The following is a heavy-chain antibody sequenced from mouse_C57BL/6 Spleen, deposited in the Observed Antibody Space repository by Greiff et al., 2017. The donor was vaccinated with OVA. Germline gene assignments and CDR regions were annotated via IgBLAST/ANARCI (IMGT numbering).Heavy chain of an antibody. D-gene: IGHD1-1*01. CDR1: GYTFTSYW. CDR2: IDPSDSYT. CDR3: ARSGYGSSYGGDYYAMDY. Sequence: QVQLKQPGAELVMPGASVKLSCKASGYTFTSYWMHWVKQRPGQGLEWIGEIDPSDSYTNYNQKFKGKSTLTVDKSSSTAYMQLSSLTSEDSAVYYCARSGYGSSYGGDYYAMDYWGQGTSVTVSS. V-gene: IGHV1-69*01. J-gene: IGHJ4*01.